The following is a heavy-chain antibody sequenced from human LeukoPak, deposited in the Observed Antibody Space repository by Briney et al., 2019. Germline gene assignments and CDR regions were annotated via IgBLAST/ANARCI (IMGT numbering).Heavy chain of an antibody. CDR3: ARGTYYYDSSGYWFDP. CDR2: IYTSGST. J-gene: IGHJ5*02. D-gene: IGHD3-22*01. CDR1: GGSISSYY. Sequence: NPSETLSLTCTVSGGSISSYYWSWIRQPAGKGLEWIGRIYTSGSTNYNPSLKSRVTMSVDTSKNQFSLKLSSVTAADTAVYYCARGTYYYDSSGYWFDPWGQGTLATVSS. V-gene: IGHV4-4*07.